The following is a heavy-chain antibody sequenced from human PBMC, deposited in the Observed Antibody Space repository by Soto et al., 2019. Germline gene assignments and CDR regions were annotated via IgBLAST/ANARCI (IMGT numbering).Heavy chain of an antibody. Sequence: QVQLQESGPGLVQPSQTLSLTCSVSGDPVSSGSYYWTWVRQHPVKGLAWIGYIYHTGSTYYNPSLQSRLIMPIDTSKNQFSLHLYSVTAADTAVYFCAAKLGTTHYFDFWGQGSLVAVSS. V-gene: IGHV4-31*03. CDR2: IYHTGST. D-gene: IGHD7-27*01. CDR1: GDPVSSGSYY. CDR3: AAKLGTTHYFDF. J-gene: IGHJ4*02.